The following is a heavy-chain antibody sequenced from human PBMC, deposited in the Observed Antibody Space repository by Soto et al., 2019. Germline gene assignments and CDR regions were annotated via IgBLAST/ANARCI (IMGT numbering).Heavy chain of an antibody. J-gene: IGHJ4*02. V-gene: IGHV1-69*01. D-gene: IGHD6-13*01. CDR1: GGTFNSHA. Sequence: QVHLVQSGAEVKKPGSSVKVSCKASGGTFNSHAISWVRQAPGHGLEWLGGIIPIFETANYEQNFQGRVTITADESTNTAYLDLNSLTSEDTAIYYCAVGDRSSWYPNYWGQGTQVTVSS. CDR3: AVGDRSSWYPNY. CDR2: IIPIFETA.